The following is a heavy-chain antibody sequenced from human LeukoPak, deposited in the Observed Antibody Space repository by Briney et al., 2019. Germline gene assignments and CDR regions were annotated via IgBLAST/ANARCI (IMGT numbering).Heavy chain of an antibody. V-gene: IGHV3-9*01. Sequence: GGSLRLSCAASGFTFDDYAMHWVRQAPGKGLEWVSGISWNSGNIDYADSVKGRFTISRGNAKNSLYLQMNSLRAEDTALYYCAKDACSSTSCSNDYWGQGTLVTVSS. J-gene: IGHJ4*02. CDR1: GFTFDDYA. CDR3: AKDACSSTSCSNDY. CDR2: ISWNSGNI. D-gene: IGHD2-2*01.